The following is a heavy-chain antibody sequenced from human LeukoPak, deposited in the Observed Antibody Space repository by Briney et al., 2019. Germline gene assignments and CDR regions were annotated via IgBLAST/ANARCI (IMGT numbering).Heavy chain of an antibody. D-gene: IGHD2-21*01. CDR1: GYTFTSYD. CDR3: ARGRPTYYCGGDCALGWFDP. Sequence: ASVKVSCKASGYTFTSYDINWVRQATGQGLEWMGWMNPNSGNTGYAQKFQGRVTITRNTSISTAYMELSSLRSEDTAVYYCARGRPTYYCGGDCALGWFDPWGQGTLVTVSS. V-gene: IGHV1-8*03. CDR2: MNPNSGNT. J-gene: IGHJ5*02.